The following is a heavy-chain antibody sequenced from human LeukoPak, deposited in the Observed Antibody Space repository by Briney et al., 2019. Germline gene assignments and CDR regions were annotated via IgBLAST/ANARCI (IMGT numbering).Heavy chain of an antibody. CDR2: IWYDGSNE. CDR1: GFSFSNSG. V-gene: IGHV3-33*01. CDR3: AREISMFVDAFDL. J-gene: IGHJ3*01. Sequence: TGGSLRLSCAASGFSFSNSGIHWVRQAPGKGLEWVAVIWYDGSNEYYADAVKGRFTISRDNSKNTVHLQMNSLRVEGTSVYYCAREISMFVDAFDLWGHGTLVTVTS. D-gene: IGHD3-10*02.